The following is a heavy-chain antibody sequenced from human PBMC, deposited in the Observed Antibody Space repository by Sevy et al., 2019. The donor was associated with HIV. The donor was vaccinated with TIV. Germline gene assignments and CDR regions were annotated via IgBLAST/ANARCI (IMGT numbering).Heavy chain of an antibody. CDR1: GYTFTGYY. CDR2: IIPSSGGT. D-gene: IGHD3-10*01. CDR3: SRSVYGSGTYLNDY. V-gene: IGHV1-2*02. Sequence: ASVKVSCKASGYTFTGYYIHWVRQAPGQGLEWMGWIIPSSGGTNYGQKFLGRDTMTRNMSISTAYLELHRLTSDDTAGYYCSRSVYGSGTYLNDYWGQGTLVTVSS. J-gene: IGHJ4*02.